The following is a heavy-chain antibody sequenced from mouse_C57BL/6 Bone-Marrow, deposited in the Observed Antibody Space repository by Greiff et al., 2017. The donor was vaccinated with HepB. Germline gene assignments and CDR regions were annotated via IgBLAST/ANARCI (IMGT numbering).Heavy chain of an antibody. J-gene: IGHJ2*01. CDR3: ARSAVVAPYYFDY. CDR2: IHPNSGST. CDR1: GYTFTSYW. D-gene: IGHD1-1*01. V-gene: IGHV1-64*01. Sequence: VQLQQPGAELVKPGASVKLSCKASGYTFTSYWMHWVKQRPGQGLEWIGMIHPNSGSTNYNEKFKSKATLTVDKSSSTAYMQLSSLTSEDSAVYYCARSAVVAPYYFDYWGQGTTLTVSS.